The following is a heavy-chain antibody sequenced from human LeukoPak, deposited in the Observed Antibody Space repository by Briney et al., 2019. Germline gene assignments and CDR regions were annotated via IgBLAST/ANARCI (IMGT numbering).Heavy chain of an antibody. CDR3: ATYLYYGDYHYCYYMDV. CDR1: GGTFSNYA. Sequence: ASVKVSCKASGGTFSNYAISWVRQAPGQGLEWMGGIIPILGSPNYAQKFQGRVTITADESTSTAYMELSSLRSEDTAVYYCATYLYYGDYHYCYYMDVWGKGTTVTISS. V-gene: IGHV1-69*13. D-gene: IGHD4-17*01. CDR2: IIPILGSP. J-gene: IGHJ6*03.